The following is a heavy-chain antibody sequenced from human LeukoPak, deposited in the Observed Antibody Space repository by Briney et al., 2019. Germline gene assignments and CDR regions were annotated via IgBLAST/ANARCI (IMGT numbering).Heavy chain of an antibody. D-gene: IGHD3-10*02. CDR3: ARGTVRGAIIWPFDY. CDR2: ISAYNGNT. CDR1: GYTFTSYG. Sequence: AASVKVSCTASGYTFTSYGISWVRQAPGQGLEWMGWISAYNGNTNYAQKLQGRVTMTTDTSTSTAYMELRGLRSDDTAVYYCARGTVRGAIIWPFDYWGQGTLVTVSS. V-gene: IGHV1-18*01. J-gene: IGHJ4*02.